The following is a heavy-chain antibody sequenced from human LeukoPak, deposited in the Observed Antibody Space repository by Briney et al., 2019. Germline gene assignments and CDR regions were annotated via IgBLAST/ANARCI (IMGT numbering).Heavy chain of an antibody. CDR2: INPNTGDK. V-gene: IGHV1-2*02. CDR3: ARSADGYTCGHFDF. CDR1: GYTFTAYY. Sequence: ASVKVSCKASGYTFTAYYMHWVRQAPGQGLEWMGWINPNTGDKNYAQNFQGRVTMNRDTSISTAYMELSSLRSDDTAVYYCARSADGYTCGHFDFWGQGTLVTVSS. J-gene: IGHJ4*02. D-gene: IGHD5-18*01.